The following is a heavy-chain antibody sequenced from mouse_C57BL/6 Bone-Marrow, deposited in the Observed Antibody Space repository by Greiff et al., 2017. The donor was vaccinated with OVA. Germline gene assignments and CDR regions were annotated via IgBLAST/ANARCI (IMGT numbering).Heavy chain of an antibody. Sequence: VKLVESGAELMKPGASVKLSCKATGYTFTGYWLEWVKQRPGHGLEWMGEILPGSGSTTYTEKFMGKATFTAAKSSHTVDMQLSSLTTEDSAIYYCALIFYYYGGGFCYAMDYWGQGTSVTVSS. V-gene: IGHV1-9*01. CDR1: GYTFTGYW. D-gene: IGHD2-4*01. CDR2: ILPGSGST. J-gene: IGHJ4*01. CDR3: ALIFYYYGGGFCYAMDY.